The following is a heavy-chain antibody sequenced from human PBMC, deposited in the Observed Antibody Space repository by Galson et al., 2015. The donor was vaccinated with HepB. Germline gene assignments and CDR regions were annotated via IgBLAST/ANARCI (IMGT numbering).Heavy chain of an antibody. CDR2: ISYDGSNK. CDR1: GFTFSSYA. V-gene: IGHV3-30-3*01. D-gene: IGHD3-22*01. Sequence: SLRLSCAASGFTFSSYAMHWVRQAPGKGLEWVAVISYDGSNKYYADSVKGRFTISRDNSKNTLYLQMNSLRSEDTAVYYCARDMDDSSGPYAFDIWGQGTMVTVSS. CDR3: ARDMDDSSGPYAFDI. J-gene: IGHJ3*02.